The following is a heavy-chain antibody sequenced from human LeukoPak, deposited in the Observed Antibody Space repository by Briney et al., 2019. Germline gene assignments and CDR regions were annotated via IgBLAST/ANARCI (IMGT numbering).Heavy chain of an antibody. Sequence: VASVKVSCKASGFTFTSSAMQWVRQARGQRLEWIGWIVVGSGNTNYAQKFQERVTITRDMSTSTAYMELSSLRSEDTAVYYCARLDTRTLAYYFDYWGQGTLVTVSS. CDR1: GFTFTSSA. CDR3: ARLDTRTLAYYFDY. V-gene: IGHV1-58*02. CDR2: IVVGSGNT. D-gene: IGHD5-18*01. J-gene: IGHJ4*02.